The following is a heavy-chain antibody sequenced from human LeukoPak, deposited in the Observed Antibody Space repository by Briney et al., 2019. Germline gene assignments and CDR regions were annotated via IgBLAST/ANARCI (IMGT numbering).Heavy chain of an antibody. V-gene: IGHV4-30-2*01. CDR3: ARAPNPGYFDY. CDR2: IYHSGST. Sequence: SETLSLTCAVSGGSISSGSYSWSWIRQPPGKGLEWIGYIYHSGSTYYNPSLKSRVTISVDRSKNQFSLKLSSVTAADTAVYYCARAPNPGYFDYWGQGTLVTVSS. CDR1: GGSISSGSYS. J-gene: IGHJ4*02.